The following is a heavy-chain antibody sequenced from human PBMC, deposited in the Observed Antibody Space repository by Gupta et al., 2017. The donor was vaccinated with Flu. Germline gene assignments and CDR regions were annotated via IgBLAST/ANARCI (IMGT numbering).Heavy chain of an antibody. Sequence: EVHLVESGGGLVQPGRSLRLSCAASGFNFDDYVLHWVGQAPGKGLEWVSGITWNRGTIAYADSVKGRFTISRDNARKSLYLQMNTLRAEDTALYFCAKDIRQLLGSVGGGGDAFDIWGQGTMVTVSS. CDR1: GFNFDDYV. CDR3: AKDIRQLLGSVGGGGDAFDI. D-gene: IGHD3-16*01. V-gene: IGHV3-9*01. CDR2: ITWNRGTI. J-gene: IGHJ3*02.